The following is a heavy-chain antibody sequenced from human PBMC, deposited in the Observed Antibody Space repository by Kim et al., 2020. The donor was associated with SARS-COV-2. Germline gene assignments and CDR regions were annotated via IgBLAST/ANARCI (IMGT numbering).Heavy chain of an antibody. V-gene: IGHV3-33*01. D-gene: IGHD6-19*01. Sequence: NKYYADSVKGRFTISRDNSKNTLYLQMNSLRAEDTAVYYCATAVAEFFDYWGQGTLVTVSS. CDR2: NK. J-gene: IGHJ4*02. CDR3: ATAVAEFFDY.